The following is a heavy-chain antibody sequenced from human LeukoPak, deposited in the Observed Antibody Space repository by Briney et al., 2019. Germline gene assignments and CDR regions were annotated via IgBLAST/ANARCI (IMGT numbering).Heavy chain of an antibody. CDR3: AKDLAVAGNYYYYGMDV. J-gene: IGHJ6*02. D-gene: IGHD6-19*01. V-gene: IGHV3-23*01. Sequence: GGSLRLSCAASGFTFSSYAMSWVRQAPGKGLEWVSAISGSGGSTYYADSVKGRFTISRDNSKNTLYLQMNSLRAEDTAVYYCAKDLAVAGNYYYYGMDVWGQGTTVTVS. CDR2: ISGSGGST. CDR1: GFTFSSYA.